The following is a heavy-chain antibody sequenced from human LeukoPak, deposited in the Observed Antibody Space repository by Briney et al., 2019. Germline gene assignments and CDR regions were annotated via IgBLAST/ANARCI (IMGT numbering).Heavy chain of an antibody. D-gene: IGHD6-13*01. J-gene: IGHJ4*02. CDR2: IYYSGST. V-gene: IGHV4-59*01. CDR3: ARGTYSSSWYRFDY. Sequence: SETLSLTCTVSGGSISSYYWSWIRQPPGKGLEWIGYIYYSGSTNYNPSLKSRVTISVDTSKNQFSLKLSSVTAADTAVYYCARGTYSSSWYRFDYWGQGTLVTVSS. CDR1: GGSISSYY.